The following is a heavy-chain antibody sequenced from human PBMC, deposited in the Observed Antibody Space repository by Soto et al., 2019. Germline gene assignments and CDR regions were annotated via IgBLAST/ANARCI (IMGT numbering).Heavy chain of an antibody. V-gene: IGHV1-24*01. CDR3: ATPRYDSSGFYYFDY. Sequence: WASVKVSCKVSGYTLTELSMHWVRQAPGKGLEWMGGFDPEDGETIYAQKFQGRVTMTEDTSTDTAYMELSSLRSEDTAVYYCATPRYDSSGFYYFDYWGQGTLVTVSS. CDR1: GYTLTELS. CDR2: FDPEDGET. J-gene: IGHJ4*02. D-gene: IGHD3-22*01.